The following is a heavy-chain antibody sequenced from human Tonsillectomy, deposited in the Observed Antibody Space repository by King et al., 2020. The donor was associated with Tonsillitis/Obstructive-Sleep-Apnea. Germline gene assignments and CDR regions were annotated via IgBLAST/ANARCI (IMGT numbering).Heavy chain of an antibody. V-gene: IGHV3-15*01. J-gene: IGHJ6*03. CDR3: TTVGYYDYIWGNYRRDYYYYYYMDV. CDR1: GLTVSNAW. Sequence: VQLVESGGGLVKPGGSLRLSCAASGLTVSNAWMSWVRQAPGKGLEWVGRIKSKTDGGTTDYAAPVKGRFTIARDDSKNTRKLQMNSLKTEDTAVYYCTTVGYYDYIWGNYRRDYYYYYYMDVWGKGATVTVSS. CDR2: IKSKTDGGTT. D-gene: IGHD3-16*02.